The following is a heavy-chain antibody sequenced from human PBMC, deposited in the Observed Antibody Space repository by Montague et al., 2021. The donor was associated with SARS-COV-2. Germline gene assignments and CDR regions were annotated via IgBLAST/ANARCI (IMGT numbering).Heavy chain of an antibody. CDR1: HGSTSSSSYY. Sequence: SETLSLTCTVSHGSTSSSSYYWGWIRQPPGKGLEWIGGIYHTGRTYNNPSLKSRVTLSVDTSRNQFSLKVSSVTAAETAMYYCAVVDILTGYSLNYWGQGTLAT. J-gene: IGHJ4*02. CDR2: IYHTGRT. CDR3: AVVDILTGYSLNY. V-gene: IGHV4-39*01. D-gene: IGHD3-9*01.